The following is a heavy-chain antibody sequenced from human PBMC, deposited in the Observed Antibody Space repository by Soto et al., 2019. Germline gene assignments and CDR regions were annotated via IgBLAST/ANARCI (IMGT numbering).Heavy chain of an antibody. D-gene: IGHD2-21*01. V-gene: IGHV1-46*03. CDR2: INPSGGST. Sequence: ASVKVSCKASGYTFTSYYMHWVRQAPGQGLEWMGIINPSGGSTSYAQKFQGRVTMTRDTSTSTVYMELSSLRSEDTAVYYCARFVAAYCGGDCLAYWGQGTLVTVSS. CDR3: ARFVAAYCGGDCLAY. CDR1: GYTFTSYY. J-gene: IGHJ4*02.